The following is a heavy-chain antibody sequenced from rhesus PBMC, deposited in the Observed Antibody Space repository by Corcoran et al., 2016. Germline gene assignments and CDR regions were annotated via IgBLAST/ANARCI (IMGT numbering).Heavy chain of an antibody. CDR3: ARVGGGSSYVGNRFDV. D-gene: IGHD4-29*01. J-gene: IGHJ5-1*01. CDR1: DASISSNY. CDR2: IYGSGRST. V-gene: IGHV4S6*01. Sequence: QVQLQELGTGLVKPSETLPLTCAVSDASISSNYWSWMRQPRGKGLEWIGCIYGSGRSTDYNTSLKSRVTISIDTSKNQFSLKLSSVTAADTAVYYCARVGGGSSYVGNRFDVWGAGVLVTVSS.